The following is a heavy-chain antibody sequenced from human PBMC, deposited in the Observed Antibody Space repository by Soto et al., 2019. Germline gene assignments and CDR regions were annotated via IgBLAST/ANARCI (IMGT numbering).Heavy chain of an antibody. V-gene: IGHV1-69*02. Sequence: QVQLVQSGAEVKKPGSSVKVSCKASGGTFSSYTISWVRQAPGQGLEWMGRIIPILGIANYAQKFQGRVTINADKSTSTAYMERSSLRSEDTAWYYCARVIVVVPAALPGSRGGGDDAFDIWGQGTMVTVSS. CDR1: GGTFSSYT. CDR3: ARVIVVVPAALPGSRGGGDDAFDI. CDR2: IIPILGIA. J-gene: IGHJ3*02. D-gene: IGHD2-2*01.